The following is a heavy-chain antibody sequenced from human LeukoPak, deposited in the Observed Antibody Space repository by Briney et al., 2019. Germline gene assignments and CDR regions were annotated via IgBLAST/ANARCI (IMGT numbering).Heavy chain of an antibody. D-gene: IGHD4/OR15-4a*01. CDR1: GYTFTSYC. J-gene: IGHJ5*02. Sequence: ASVRVSCKASGYTFTSYCMHWVRQAPGQGLEWMGIINPSGGSTSYAQKFQGRVTMTRDTSTSTVYMELSSLRSEDTAVYYCARAPVGIPGADWFDPWGQGTLVTVSS. V-gene: IGHV1-46*01. CDR2: INPSGGST. CDR3: ARAPVGIPGADWFDP.